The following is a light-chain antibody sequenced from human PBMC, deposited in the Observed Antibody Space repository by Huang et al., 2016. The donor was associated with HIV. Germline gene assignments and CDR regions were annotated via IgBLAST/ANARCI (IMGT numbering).Light chain of an antibody. CDR3: QQYYSYRT. CDR2: AAS. Sequence: AIRMTQSPSSLSASTGDRVYITCRASQDINNFLAWYQQKPWKAPNLLIYAASILETGVPSRFSGSGSGTEFNLSISCLQSEDFATYDCQQYYSYRTFGQGTQVEIK. CDR1: QDINNF. J-gene: IGKJ1*01. V-gene: IGKV1-8*01.